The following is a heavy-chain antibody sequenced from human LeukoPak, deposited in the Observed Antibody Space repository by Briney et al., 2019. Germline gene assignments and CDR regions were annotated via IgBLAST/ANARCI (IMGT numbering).Heavy chain of an antibody. CDR1: GGSLSGFY. V-gene: IGHV4-34*01. CDR3: ARASSFDKTTRWNPAYFGP. CDR2: INHSGTT. D-gene: IGHD1-1*01. Sequence: PSETLSLTCAVHGGSLSGFYWSWIRQPPGKGLEWIGEINHSGTTNYNPSLKSRVTISVDTSKNQVSLDLASVTAADTAVYYCARASSFDKTTRWNPAYFGPWRPGSLVTVAS. J-gene: IGHJ5*02.